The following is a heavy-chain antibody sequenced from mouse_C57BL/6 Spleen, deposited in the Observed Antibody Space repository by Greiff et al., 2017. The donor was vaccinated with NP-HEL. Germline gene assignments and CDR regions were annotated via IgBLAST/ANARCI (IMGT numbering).Heavy chain of an antibody. J-gene: IGHJ3*01. CDR3: ARKGYYGSSYVPFAY. CDR1: GYAFTNYL. CDR2: INPGSGGT. V-gene: IGHV1-54*01. D-gene: IGHD1-1*01. Sequence: VQLQESGAELVRPGTSVKVSCKASGYAFTNYLIEWVKQRPGQGLEWIGVINPGSGGTNYNEKFKGKATLTADKSSSTAYMQRSSLTSEDSAVYFCARKGYYGSSYVPFAYWGQGTLVTVSA.